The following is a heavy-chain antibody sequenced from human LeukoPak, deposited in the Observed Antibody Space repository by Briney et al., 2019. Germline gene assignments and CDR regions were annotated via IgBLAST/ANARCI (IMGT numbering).Heavy chain of an antibody. CDR3: AKNKHSGSYWFFDY. J-gene: IGHJ4*02. CDR1: GFTFSSYG. D-gene: IGHD1-26*01. V-gene: IGHV3-30*18. Sequence: GGSLRLSCAASGFTFSSYGMHWVRQAPGKGLEWVAVISYDGSNKYYADSVKGRFTISRDNSKNTLCLQMNSLRAEDTAVYYCAKNKHSGSYWFFDYWGQGTLVTVSS. CDR2: ISYDGSNK.